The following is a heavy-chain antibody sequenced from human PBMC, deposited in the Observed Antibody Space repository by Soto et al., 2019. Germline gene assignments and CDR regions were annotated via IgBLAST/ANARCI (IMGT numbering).Heavy chain of an antibody. Sequence: QLQLQESGPGPVKPSETLSLTCTVSGYSVSTNNYYWGWIRQPPGKGLEWIGSIAYNGGTYYNPSLQGRGAISLDTSKNQFSLRARSVGAADTAVYFCATGGGGFFAVPNHYWGQGSLVTVSS. J-gene: IGHJ4*02. D-gene: IGHD3-16*01. CDR2: IAYNGGT. V-gene: IGHV4-39*01. CDR1: GYSVSTNNYY. CDR3: ATGGGGFFAVPNHY.